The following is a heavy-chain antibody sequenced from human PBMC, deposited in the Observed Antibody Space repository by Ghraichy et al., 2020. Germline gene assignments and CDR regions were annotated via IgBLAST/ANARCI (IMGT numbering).Heavy chain of an antibody. J-gene: IGHJ4*02. V-gene: IGHV3-7*03. D-gene: IGHD6-19*01. CDR3: ARTGYTSGWGLFDY. Sequence: GGSLRLSCAASGFTFSGSWMSWVRQPPGRGLEWVANIKSDGSEIYYVDSVKGRFTLYRDNAKNSLYLQMDSLRAEDTAVYYCARTGYTSGWGLFDYWGQGALVTVSS. CDR1: GFTFSGSW. CDR2: IKSDGSEI.